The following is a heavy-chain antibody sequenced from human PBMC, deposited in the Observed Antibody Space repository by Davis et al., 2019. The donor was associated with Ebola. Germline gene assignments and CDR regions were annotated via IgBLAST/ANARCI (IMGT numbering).Heavy chain of an antibody. J-gene: IGHJ6*02. CDR1: GGSISSGGYS. CDR3: ARGGGGYCSSTSCYRYYGMDV. CDR2: IYHSGST. Sequence: SETLSLTCAVSGGSISSGGYSWSWIRQPPGKGLEWIGYIYHSGSTYYNPSLKSRVTISVDRSKNQFSLKLSSVTAADTAVYYCARGGGGYCSSTSCYRYYGMDVWGQGTTVTVSS. D-gene: IGHD2-2*02. V-gene: IGHV4-30-2*01.